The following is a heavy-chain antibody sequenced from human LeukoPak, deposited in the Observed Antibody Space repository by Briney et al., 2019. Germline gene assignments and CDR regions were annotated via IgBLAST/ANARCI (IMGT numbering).Heavy chain of an antibody. Sequence: GGSLRLSCAASGFTFSSYSMNWVRQAPGKGLEWVSSISSSSSYIYYADSVKGRFTISRDNAKNSLYLQMNSLRAEDTAAYYCARDLRLVYFDYWGQGTPVTVSS. D-gene: IGHD6-13*01. V-gene: IGHV3-21*01. J-gene: IGHJ4*02. CDR2: ISSSSSYI. CDR1: GFTFSSYS. CDR3: ARDLRLVYFDY.